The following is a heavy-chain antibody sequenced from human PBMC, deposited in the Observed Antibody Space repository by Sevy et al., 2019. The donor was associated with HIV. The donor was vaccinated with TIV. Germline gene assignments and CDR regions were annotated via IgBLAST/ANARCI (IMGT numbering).Heavy chain of an antibody. D-gene: IGHD6-19*01. CDR2: TYYRSKWYN. CDR3: ARAGFAVAGPFHY. Sequence: SQTLSLTCAISGDSVSSNTAAWNWIRQSPSRGLEWLGRTYYRSKWYNEYADSVKSRITFNADTSKNHFSLQLSSVTPEDTALYYCARAGFAVAGPFHYWGQGTQVTVSS. J-gene: IGHJ4*02. V-gene: IGHV6-1*01. CDR1: GDSVSSNTAA.